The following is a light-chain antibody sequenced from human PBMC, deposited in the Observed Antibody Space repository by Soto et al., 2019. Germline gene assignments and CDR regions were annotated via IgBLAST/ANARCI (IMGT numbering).Light chain of an antibody. V-gene: IGKV3-20*01. Sequence: EIVLTQSPDTLSLSPGETATVSCRASQSFSSSHLAWYQQKVGQAHRLLIYGASSRDTGIPDRFSGSGSRTDFTLIINRLDPEDFAVYYCQYYGPSKGTFGQGTKVDIK. CDR3: QYYGPSKGT. CDR2: GAS. J-gene: IGKJ1*01. CDR1: QSFSSSH.